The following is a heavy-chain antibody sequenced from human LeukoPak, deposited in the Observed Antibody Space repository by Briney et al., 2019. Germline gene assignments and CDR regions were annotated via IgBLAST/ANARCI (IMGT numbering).Heavy chain of an antibody. CDR3: ARGCSSTSCWLRMDV. CDR1: GGSITNYY. J-gene: IGHJ6*02. D-gene: IGHD2-2*01. CDR2: IYTSGST. Sequence: PSGTLSLTCTVSGGSITNYYWSWIRQPAGKGLEWIGRIYTSGSTNYNPSLKSRVTMSVDTSKNQFSLKLSSLTAADTAVYYCARGCSSTSCWLRMDVWGQGTTVTVSS. V-gene: IGHV4-4*07.